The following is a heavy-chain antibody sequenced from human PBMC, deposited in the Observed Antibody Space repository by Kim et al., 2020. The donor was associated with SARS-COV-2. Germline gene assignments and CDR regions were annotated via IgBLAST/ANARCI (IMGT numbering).Heavy chain of an antibody. CDR2: T. J-gene: IGHJ5*02. CDR3: ARAKAPDWFDP. Sequence: TNYNPSLKSRVTISVDTSKIQFSLKLSSVTAADTAVYYCARAKAPDWFDPWGQGTLVTVSS. V-gene: IGHV4-59*01.